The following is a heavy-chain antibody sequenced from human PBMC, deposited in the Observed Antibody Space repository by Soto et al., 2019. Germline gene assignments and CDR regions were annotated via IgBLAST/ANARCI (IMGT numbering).Heavy chain of an antibody. V-gene: IGHV2-5*02. CDR2: IYWDDEK. CDR1: GFSLSTSGVG. D-gene: IGHD3-10*01. CDR3: AHRAYFDSGKQFDY. Sequence: QITLKESGPPLVKPTQTLTLTCTFSGFSLSTSGVGMGWIRQPPGKALEWLAIIYWDDEKRYSPSLKTRLTVTKDTSKNQVVLTMTNVDPVDTATYYCAHRAYFDSGKQFDYWGQGTLVSVSS. J-gene: IGHJ4*02.